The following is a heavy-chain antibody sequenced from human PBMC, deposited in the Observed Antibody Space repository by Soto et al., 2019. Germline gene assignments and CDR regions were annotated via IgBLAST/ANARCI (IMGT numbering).Heavy chain of an antibody. CDR3: ARDQVGGYCSSTSCPPGNWFDP. CDR1: GGSISSYY. CDR2: TYYSGST. Sequence: PSETLSLTCTVSGGSISSYYWSWIRQPPGKGLEWIGYTYYSGSTNYNPSLKSRVTISVDTSKNQFSLKLSSVTAADTAVYYCARDQVGGYCSSTSCPPGNWFDPWGQGTLVTVSS. V-gene: IGHV4-59*01. J-gene: IGHJ5*02. D-gene: IGHD2-2*01.